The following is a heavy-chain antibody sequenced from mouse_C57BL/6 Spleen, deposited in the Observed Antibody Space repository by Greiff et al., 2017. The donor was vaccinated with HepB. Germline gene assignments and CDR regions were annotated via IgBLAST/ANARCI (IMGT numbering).Heavy chain of an antibody. V-gene: IGHV5-17*01. J-gene: IGHJ2*01. D-gene: IGHD1-1*01. CDR1: GFTFSDYG. CDR3: AGDRDYYGGSRYYFDY. Sequence: EVKLVESGGGLVKPGGSLKLSCAASGFTFSDYGMHWVRQAPEKGLEWVAYISSGSSTIYYADTVKGRFTISRDNAKNTRIVQMTSLRSEDKAIYYCAGDRDYYGGSRYYFDYWGQGTTLTVSS. CDR2: ISSGSSTI.